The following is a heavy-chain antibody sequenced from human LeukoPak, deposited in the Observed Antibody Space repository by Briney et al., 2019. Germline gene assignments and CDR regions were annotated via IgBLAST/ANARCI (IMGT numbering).Heavy chain of an antibody. D-gene: IGHD3-10*01. CDR3: ARVPIAMVRGVIKKGWFDP. V-gene: IGHV1-2*02. J-gene: IGHJ5*02. CDR2: INPNSGGT. CDR1: GYTFTGYY. Sequence: GASVKVSCKASGYTFTGYYMHWVRQAPGQGLEWMGWINPNSGGTNYAQKFQGRVTMTRDTSISTAYMELSRLRSDDTAVYYCARVPIAMVRGVIKKGWFDPWGQGTLVTVSS.